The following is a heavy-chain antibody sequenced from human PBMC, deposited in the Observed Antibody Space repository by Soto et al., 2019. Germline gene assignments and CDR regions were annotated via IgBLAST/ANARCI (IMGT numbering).Heavy chain of an antibody. J-gene: IGHJ6*03. V-gene: IGHV4-61*08. Sequence: PSETLSLTCTVSGGSISSGDNYWSWIRQPPGKGLEWIGYIYYSGSTNYNPSLKSRVTISVDTSKNQFSLKLSSVTAADTAVYYCARQSGSVYAIAYYYMDVWGKGTTVTVSS. CDR1: GGSISSGDNY. CDR3: ARQSGSVYAIAYYYMDV. D-gene: IGHD2-8*01. CDR2: IYYSGST.